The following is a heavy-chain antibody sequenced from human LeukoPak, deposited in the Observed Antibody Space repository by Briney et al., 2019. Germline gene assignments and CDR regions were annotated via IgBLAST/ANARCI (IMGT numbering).Heavy chain of an antibody. CDR2: IYHSGST. J-gene: IGHJ4*02. V-gene: IGHV4-38-2*02. Sequence: SETLSLTCTVSGYSISSGYYWGWIRQPPGKGLEWIGSIYHSGSTYYNPSLKSRVTISVDTSKNQFSLKLSSVTAADTAVYYCASYVLLWFGELGYFDYWGQGTLVTASS. CDR1: GYSISSGYY. D-gene: IGHD3-10*01. CDR3: ASYVLLWFGELGYFDY.